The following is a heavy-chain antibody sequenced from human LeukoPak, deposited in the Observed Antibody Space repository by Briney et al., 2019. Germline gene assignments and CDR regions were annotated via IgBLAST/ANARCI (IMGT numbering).Heavy chain of an antibody. J-gene: IGHJ5*02. Sequence: GGSLRLSCVASGFTFSNYWMHWVRQPPGKGLVWVSRIYVDGRTTNYADSVKGRFTISRDNAKNTVYLEMNSLSVEDTATHYCIRDFRSADLWGQGTLVTVTS. V-gene: IGHV3-74*01. CDR2: IYVDGRTT. CDR3: IRDFRSADL. CDR1: GFTFSNYW.